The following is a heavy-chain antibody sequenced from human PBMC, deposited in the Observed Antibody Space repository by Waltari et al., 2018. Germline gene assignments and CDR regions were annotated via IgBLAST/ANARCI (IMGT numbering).Heavy chain of an antibody. CDR2: IKQSGST. Sequence: QVQLQQWGAGLLKPSEALALTCAVYGGSFSGYYWSWIRQPPGKGLEWIGDIKQSGSTNFNPPVKSRVTISVDTSRNQFSLKLSSGTAADTAVYYCARDEIAYYASSGYLPAPSHYFDCGGQGTLVAFSS. J-gene: IGHJ4*01. CDR1: GGSFSGYY. V-gene: IGHV4-34*01. D-gene: IGHD3-22*01. CDR3: ARDEIAYYASSGYLPAPSHYFDC.